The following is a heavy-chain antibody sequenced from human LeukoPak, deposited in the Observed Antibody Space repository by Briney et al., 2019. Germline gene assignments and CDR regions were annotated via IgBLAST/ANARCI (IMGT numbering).Heavy chain of an antibody. Sequence: GASVTISCKASGYTFTSYYMHWVRQAPGQGLEGMGIINPSGGSTSYAQKFQGRVTMTRDTSTSTVYMELSSLRSEDTAVYYCARDLTGYSYGSIWGQGTMVTVSS. CDR3: ARDLTGYSYGSI. D-gene: IGHD5-18*01. CDR2: INPSGGST. CDR1: GYTFTSYY. V-gene: IGHV1-46*01. J-gene: IGHJ3*02.